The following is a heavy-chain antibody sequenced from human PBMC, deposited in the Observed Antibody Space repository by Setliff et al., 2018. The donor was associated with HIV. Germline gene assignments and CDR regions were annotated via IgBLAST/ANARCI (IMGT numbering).Heavy chain of an antibody. Sequence: PSETLSLTCTVPGGSINRSNYYWGWIRQPPGKGLEWIGTISYTGSTYYDPSLKSRVTISRDNAKNPLFLQMNSLRAEDTAVYYCASIELAAMVPVDYWGQGTLVTVSS. V-gene: IGHV4-39*01. CDR1: GGSINRSNYY. CDR3: ASIELAAMVPVDY. J-gene: IGHJ4*02. D-gene: IGHD5-18*01. CDR2: ISYTGST.